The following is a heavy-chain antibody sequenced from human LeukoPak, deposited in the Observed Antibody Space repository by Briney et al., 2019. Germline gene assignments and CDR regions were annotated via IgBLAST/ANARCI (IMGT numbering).Heavy chain of an antibody. J-gene: IGHJ4*02. V-gene: IGHV1-8*03. CDR3: AREGLDY. Sequence: ASVKVSCKASGYTFTDYYIHWVRQAPGQGLEWMGCITPNSDDTGYAQKFQDRVTITSDTSISTAYMELSSLRSDDTAVYYCAREGLDYWGQGTLVTVSS. CDR2: ITPNSDDT. CDR1: GYTFTDYY.